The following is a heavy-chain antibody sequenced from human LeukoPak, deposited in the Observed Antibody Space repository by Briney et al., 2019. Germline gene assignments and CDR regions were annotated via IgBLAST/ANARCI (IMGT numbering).Heavy chain of an antibody. CDR2: ISGSGGST. CDR3: TSSSSRGIYYYYYYMDV. Sequence: PGGSLRLSCAASGFTFSSYAMSWVRQAPGKGLECVSAISGSGGSTYYADSVKGRFTISRDNSKNTLYLQMNSLRAEDTAVYYCTSSSSRGIYYYYYYMDVWGKGTTVTVSS. J-gene: IGHJ6*03. D-gene: IGHD6-6*01. V-gene: IGHV3-23*01. CDR1: GFTFSSYA.